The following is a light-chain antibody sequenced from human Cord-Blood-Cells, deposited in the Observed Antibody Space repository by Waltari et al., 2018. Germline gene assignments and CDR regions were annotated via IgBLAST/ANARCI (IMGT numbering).Light chain of an antibody. CDR3: QQYYSYPHT. Sequence: AIRMTQSPSSLSASTGDRVTITCRASQGISSYLAWYQQKPGKAPKLLIYAASTLQSGVPSGFSGSGSGTDFTLTISCLQSEDFATYYCQQYYSYPHTFGQGTKLEIK. CDR2: AAS. V-gene: IGKV1-8*01. CDR1: QGISSY. J-gene: IGKJ2*01.